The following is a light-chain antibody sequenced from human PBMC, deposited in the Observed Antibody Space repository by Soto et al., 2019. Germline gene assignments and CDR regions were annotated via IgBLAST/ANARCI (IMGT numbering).Light chain of an antibody. CDR2: AAS. CDR3: QHDGDHTIR. V-gene: IGKV3-20*01. CDR1: QSVSSSH. Sequence: VFKKSTLAISLCPVEAATLSCRASQSVSSSHLAWYQHKPGQAPRLLIYAASSRATGSPDRFSGGGSGTDFTLTISSLEPEDFAVYCCQHDGDHTIRFGQGTRLAIK. J-gene: IGKJ5*01.